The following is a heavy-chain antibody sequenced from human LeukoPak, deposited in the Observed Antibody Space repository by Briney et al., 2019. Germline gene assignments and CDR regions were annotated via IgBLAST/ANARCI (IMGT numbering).Heavy chain of an antibody. D-gene: IGHD3-3*01. J-gene: IGHJ4*02. V-gene: IGHV1-69*13. CDR2: IIPISGTA. CDR3: ARDRDPTIFGVAFDY. CDR1: GGTFSSYA. Sequence: SVKVSCKASGGTFSSYAISWVRQAPGQGLEWMGGIIPISGTANYAQKFQGRVTITADESTSTAYMELSSLRSEDTAVYYCARDRDPTIFGVAFDYWGQGTLVTVSS.